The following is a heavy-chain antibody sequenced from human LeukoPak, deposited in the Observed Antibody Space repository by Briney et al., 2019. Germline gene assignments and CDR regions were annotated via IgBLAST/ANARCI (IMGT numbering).Heavy chain of an antibody. D-gene: IGHD4-17*01. CDR1: GDSISGNY. J-gene: IGHJ4*02. V-gene: IGHV4-59*01. Sequence: SETLSLTCTVSGDSISGNYWSWLRQPPGKGLEWIGYIHYSGSTSYNPSLKSRVTMSVDTSKNQFSLKLSSVAAADTAVYYCARVKVGEFDYWGQGTLATVSS. CDR3: ARVKVGEFDY. CDR2: IHYSGST.